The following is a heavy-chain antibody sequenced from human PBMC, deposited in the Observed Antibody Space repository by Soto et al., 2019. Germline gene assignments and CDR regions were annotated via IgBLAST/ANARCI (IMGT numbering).Heavy chain of an antibody. CDR3: ARGFSAGKGSPPDY. J-gene: IGHJ4*02. CDR1: GVXFINYA. Sequence: VXLRLSCATSGVXFINYALTWVRQAPGKGLELVSVLNGSGGSTSSADSVKGRFAISRDNSKNTLYLQMNSMRDGDTAGYYCARGFSAGKGSPPDYWGQGTLGTVSS. CDR2: LNGSGGST. V-gene: IGHV3-23*01. D-gene: IGHD3-10*01.